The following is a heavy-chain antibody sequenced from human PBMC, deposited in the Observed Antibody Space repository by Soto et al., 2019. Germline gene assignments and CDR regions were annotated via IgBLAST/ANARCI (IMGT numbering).Heavy chain of an antibody. J-gene: IGHJ4*02. CDR1: XXXXXIYA. V-gene: IGHV3-23*01. D-gene: IGHD3-22*01. CDR3: AKDRYLDHDSRGYLFDN. Sequence: EVQLLESGXXXIQXXXXLXLSCXXSXXXXXIYAXXXVRQAPGKGLEWVSAISRYGDFTYYADSVEGRFTISRDNSKNTLYLQMNSLRAEDTAVYYCAKDRYLDHDSRGYLFDNWGQGTLVTVSS. CDR2: ISRYGDFT.